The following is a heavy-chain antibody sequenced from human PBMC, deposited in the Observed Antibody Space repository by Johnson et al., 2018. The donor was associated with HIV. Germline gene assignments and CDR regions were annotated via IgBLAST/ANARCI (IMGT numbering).Heavy chain of an antibody. CDR2: INWNGGST. V-gene: IGHV3-20*04. Sequence: VLLVESGGRVVRPGGSLRLSCAASGFTFEDYGMSWVREAPGKGLEWVSGINWNGGSTGYADSVKGRFTISRENAKNSLYLQMNSLRAEDTALYYCARDREVGARSGAFDIWGQGTMVTVSS. CDR1: GFTFEDYG. D-gene: IGHD1-26*01. J-gene: IGHJ3*02. CDR3: ARDREVGARSGAFDI.